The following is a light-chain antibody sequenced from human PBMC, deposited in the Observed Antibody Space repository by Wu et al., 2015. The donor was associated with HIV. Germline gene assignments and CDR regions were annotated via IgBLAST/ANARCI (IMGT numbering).Light chain of an antibody. V-gene: IGKV3-15*01. Sequence: VMTQSPATLSVSLGERATLSCRASQTVSSSLAWYHQKPGQAPRLLIYATSTRASAIPDRFGGSGSGTEFTLNISSLRSEDFGVYYCQQYDTWPLTFGQGHDLKLN. CDR2: ATS. CDR3: QQYDTWPLT. J-gene: IGKJ5*01. CDR1: QTVSSS.